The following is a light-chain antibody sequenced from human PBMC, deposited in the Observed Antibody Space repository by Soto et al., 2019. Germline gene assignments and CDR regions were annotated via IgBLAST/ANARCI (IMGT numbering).Light chain of an antibody. CDR2: GAS. J-gene: IGKJ2*01. V-gene: IGKV3-15*01. CDR1: QSVSTK. CDR3: LQYNNWPYT. Sequence: EVVMTQSPATLSVSPGERGTLSCRASQSVSTKLLWFQQKPGQAPRLLIYGASSRASGIPARFSGSGSGTEFTLTICSLQSEDFAVYYCLQYNNWPYTFGQGTKLEIK.